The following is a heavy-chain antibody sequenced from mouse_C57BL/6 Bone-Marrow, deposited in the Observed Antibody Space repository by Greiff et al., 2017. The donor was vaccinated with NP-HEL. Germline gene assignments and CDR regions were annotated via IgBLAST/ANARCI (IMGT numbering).Heavy chain of an antibody. CDR3: ARDYYDYAWFAY. CDR2: IDPSDSYT. D-gene: IGHD2-4*01. V-gene: IGHV1-59*01. CDR1: GYTFTSHW. Sequence: QVQLQQPGAELVRPGTSVKLSCKASGYTFTSHWMHWVKQRSGQGLEWIGVIDPSDSYTIYNQKFKGTATLTVDTSSSTAYMQLSSLTSDDSAVYYCARDYYDYAWFAYWGQGTLVTVSA. J-gene: IGHJ3*01.